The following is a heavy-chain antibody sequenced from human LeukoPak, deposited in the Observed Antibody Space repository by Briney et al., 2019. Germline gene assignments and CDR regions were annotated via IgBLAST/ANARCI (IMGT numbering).Heavy chain of an antibody. CDR1: GFTFSSYA. V-gene: IGHV3-30-3*01. CDR3: ARSGYSYGYGWFDP. CDR2: IPYDGSNK. D-gene: IGHD5-18*01. Sequence: PGGSLRLSCAASGFTFSSYAMHWVRQAPGKGLEWVAVIPYDGSNKYYADSVKGRFTISRDNSKNTLYLQMNSLRAEDTAVYYCARSGYSYGYGWFDPWGQGTLVTVSS. J-gene: IGHJ5*02.